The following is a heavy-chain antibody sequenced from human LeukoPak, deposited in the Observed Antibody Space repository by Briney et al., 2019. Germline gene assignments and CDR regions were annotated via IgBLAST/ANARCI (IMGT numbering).Heavy chain of an antibody. CDR1: GCSINNYY. V-gene: IGHV4-59*08. D-gene: IGHD4-17*01. CDR2: IYSSGST. J-gene: IGHJ4*02. Sequence: PSETLSLTCTVSGCSINNYYWSWIRQPPGKGLEWIGYIYSSGSTNYNPSLKSRVTISVDTSKNQFSLKLSSVSAADTAVYYCAGSATTVTTNDYWGQGTLVTVSS. CDR3: AGSATTVTTNDY.